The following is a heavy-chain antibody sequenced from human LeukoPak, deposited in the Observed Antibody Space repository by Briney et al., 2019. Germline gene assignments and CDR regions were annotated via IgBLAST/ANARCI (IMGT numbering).Heavy chain of an antibody. V-gene: IGHV4-38-2*02. CDR2: IYHSGST. J-gene: IGHJ6*03. CDR3: AREGDRSTSYPNYMDV. D-gene: IGHD2-2*01. CDR1: GYSISIGYY. Sequence: SETLSLTCTVSGYSISIGYYWGWIRQPPGKGLEWIGSIYHSGSTYYNPSLKSRVTISVDTSKNQFSLKLTSVTAADTAVYYCAREGDRSTSYPNYMDVWGKGTTVTVSS.